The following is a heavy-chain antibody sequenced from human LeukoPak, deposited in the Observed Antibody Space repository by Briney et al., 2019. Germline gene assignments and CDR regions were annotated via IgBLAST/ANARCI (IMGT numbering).Heavy chain of an antibody. J-gene: IGHJ4*02. Sequence: ASVKVSCKDSGYTLTSYGIRWVRQAPGQGLEWMGWISAYNGNTNSAQKLQGRVTMTTDTSTSTAYMELRSLRSDDTAVYYCARETSYYYGSWSYTIDYWGQGTLVTVSS. CDR1: GYTLTSYG. CDR2: ISAYNGNT. V-gene: IGHV1-18*01. D-gene: IGHD3-10*01. CDR3: ARETSYYYGSWSYTIDY.